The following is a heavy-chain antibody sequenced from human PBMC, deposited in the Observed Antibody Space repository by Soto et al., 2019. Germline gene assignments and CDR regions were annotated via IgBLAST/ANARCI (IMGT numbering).Heavy chain of an antibody. Sequence: EVQLVESGEGLVQPGGSLRLSCVASGIPVSSNYMTWVRQAPGKGLEWLSVLHSGGDTYYANSVKGRFPISRHDSTNTVVLQMNCLTPEDTAVYYCARDVPYYYASRMDVWGQETTVTVSS. J-gene: IGHJ6*02. CDR2: LHSGGDT. V-gene: IGHV3-53*04. CDR1: GIPVSSNY. D-gene: IGHD3-10*01. CDR3: ARDVPYYYASRMDV.